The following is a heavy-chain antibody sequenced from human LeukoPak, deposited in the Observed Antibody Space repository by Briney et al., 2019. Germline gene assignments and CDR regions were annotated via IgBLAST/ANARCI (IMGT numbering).Heavy chain of an antibody. V-gene: IGHV4-59*01. CDR3: ARGIFERFGY. Sequence: SETLSLTCTVSGGSISSYYWSWIRQPPGKGLEWIGYIYYSGSTNYNPSLKSRVTISVDTSKNQFSLKLSSVTAADTAVYYCARGIFERFGYWGQGTLVTVSS. J-gene: IGHJ4*02. CDR1: GGSISSYY. CDR2: IYYSGST. D-gene: IGHD3-3*01.